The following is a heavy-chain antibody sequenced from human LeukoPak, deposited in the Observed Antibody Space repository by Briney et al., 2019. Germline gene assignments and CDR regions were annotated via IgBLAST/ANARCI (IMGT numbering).Heavy chain of an antibody. D-gene: IGHD3-22*01. CDR3: ATPKEYYDSSGYYY. CDR2: FIPIFGTA. J-gene: IGHJ4*02. Sequence: SVKVSCKASGGTFSSYAISWVRQAPGQGLEWMGGFIPIFGTANYAQKFQGRVTITADESTSTAYMELSSLRSEDTAVYYCATPKEYYDSSGYYYWGQGTLVTVSS. V-gene: IGHV1-69*13. CDR1: GGTFSSYA.